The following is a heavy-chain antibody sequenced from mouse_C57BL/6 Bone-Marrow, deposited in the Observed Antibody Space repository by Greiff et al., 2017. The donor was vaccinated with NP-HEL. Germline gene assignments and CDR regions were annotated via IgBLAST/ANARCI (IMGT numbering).Heavy chain of an antibody. Sequence: VQLQQSGPGLVKPSQSLSLTCSVTGYSITSGYYWNWIRQFPGNKLEWMGYISYDGSNNYNPSLKNRISITRDTSKNQFFLKLNSVTTEDTATYYCATSYYGSCYWYFDVWGTGTTVTVSS. V-gene: IGHV3-6*01. CDR1: GYSITSGYY. CDR3: ATSYYGSCYWYFDV. CDR2: ISYDGSN. D-gene: IGHD1-1*01. J-gene: IGHJ1*03.